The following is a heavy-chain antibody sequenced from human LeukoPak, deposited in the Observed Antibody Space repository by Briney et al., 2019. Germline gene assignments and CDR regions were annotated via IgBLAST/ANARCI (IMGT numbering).Heavy chain of an antibody. V-gene: IGHV3-23*01. D-gene: IGHD3-10*01. CDR1: GFIFSNYG. Sequence: GGSLRLSCAASGFIFSNYGMNWVRQAPGKGLEWVAAISASGSATSYADSVRGRFTISRDNSKNTLYLQMNSLRAEDTAVYYCAKFRVLWFGELSRFFDYWGQGTLVTVSS. CDR3: AKFRVLWFGELSRFFDY. CDR2: ISASGSAT. J-gene: IGHJ4*02.